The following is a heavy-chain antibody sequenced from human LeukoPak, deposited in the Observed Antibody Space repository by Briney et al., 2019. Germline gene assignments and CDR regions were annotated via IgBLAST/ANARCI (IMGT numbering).Heavy chain of an antibody. CDR1: GLTFSNSA. Sequence: GGSLRLSCAASGLTFSNSAMNWVRQAPGKGPECVSSVSTSGGTYYADSVKGRFTISRDNSKNTVHLQMNSLRAEDTAVYYCARGGKWPRFGPEYWGQGTLVTVSS. CDR3: ARGGKWPRFGPEY. D-gene: IGHD5-12*01. V-gene: IGHV3-23*01. J-gene: IGHJ4*02. CDR2: VSTSGGT.